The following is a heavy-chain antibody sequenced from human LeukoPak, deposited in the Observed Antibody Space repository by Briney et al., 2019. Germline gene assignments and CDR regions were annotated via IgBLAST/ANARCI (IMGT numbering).Heavy chain of an antibody. V-gene: IGHV3-23*01. CDR2: ISGSGGST. J-gene: IGHJ4*02. D-gene: IGHD6-13*01. CDR3: AKDILPIAAAGTCFDY. CDR1: GFTFSSYA. Sequence: GGSLRLSCAASGFTFSSYAMSWVRQAPGKGLEWVSAISGSGGSTHYADSVKGRFTISRDNSKNTLYLQMNSLRAEDTAVYYCAKDILPIAAAGTCFDYWGQGTLVTVSS.